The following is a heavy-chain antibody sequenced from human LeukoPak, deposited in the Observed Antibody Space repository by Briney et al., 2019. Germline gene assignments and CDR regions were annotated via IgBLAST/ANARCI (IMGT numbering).Heavy chain of an antibody. D-gene: IGHD3-22*01. CDR3: ANSRDSSGYHYDDAFGAFDI. CDR2: IYSGGST. CDR1: GFTVSSNY. Sequence: PGGSLRLSCAASGFTVSSNYMSWVRQAPGKGLEWVSVIYSGGSTYYADSVKGRFTISRDNSKNTLYLQMNSLRAEDTAVYYCANSRDSSGYHYDDAFGAFDIWGQGTMVTVSS. V-gene: IGHV3-66*01. J-gene: IGHJ3*02.